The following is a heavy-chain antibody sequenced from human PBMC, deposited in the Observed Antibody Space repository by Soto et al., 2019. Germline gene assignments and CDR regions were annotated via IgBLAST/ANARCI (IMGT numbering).Heavy chain of an antibody. CDR1: GGTFSSYA. Sequence: QVQLVQSGAEVKKPGSSVKVSCKASGGTFSSYAISWVRQAPGQGLEWMGEIIPIFGTANYAQKCQGRVAITADETTSTAYMELSSLRSEDTTVYYCARDRGPSSGYYPYCFDPWGQGTLVTVSS. J-gene: IGHJ5*02. D-gene: IGHD3-22*01. CDR2: IIPIFGTA. CDR3: ARDRGPSSGYYPYCFDP. V-gene: IGHV1-69*12.